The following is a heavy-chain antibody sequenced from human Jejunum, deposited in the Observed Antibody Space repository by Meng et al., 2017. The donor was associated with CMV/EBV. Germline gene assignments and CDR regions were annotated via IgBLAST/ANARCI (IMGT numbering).Heavy chain of an antibody. CDR3: ALGLYTTSWFFDL. J-gene: IGHJ2*01. CDR1: GDTFTDYY. CDR2: VDPEDGET. Sequence: SGDTFTDYYIHWVQQAPGKGLGWMGLVDPEDGETIYAEKSQGRVTISADTSTDTIYMELSSLRSEDTAVYFCALGLYTTSWFFDLWGRGTLVTVSS. D-gene: IGHD1-14*01. V-gene: IGHV1-69-2*01.